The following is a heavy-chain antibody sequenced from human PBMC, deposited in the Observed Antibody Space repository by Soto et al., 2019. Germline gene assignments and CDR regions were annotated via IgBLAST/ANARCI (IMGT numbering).Heavy chain of an antibody. CDR2: IYSGGST. D-gene: IGHD3-22*01. CDR1: GFTVSSNY. V-gene: IGHV3-53*01. Sequence: HPGGSLRLSCAASGFTVSSNYMSWVRQAPGKGLEWVSVIYSGGSTYYADSVKGRFTISRDNSKNTLYLQMNSLRAEDTAVYYCAREYYDSSGYYRPYYYYSMDVWGQGTTVTVSS. J-gene: IGHJ6*02. CDR3: AREYYDSSGYYRPYYYYSMDV.